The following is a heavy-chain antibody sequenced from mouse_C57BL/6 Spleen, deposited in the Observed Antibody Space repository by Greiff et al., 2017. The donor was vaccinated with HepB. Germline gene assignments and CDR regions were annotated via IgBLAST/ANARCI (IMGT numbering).Heavy chain of an antibody. Sequence: QVQLKESGPELVKPGASVKISCKASGYAFSSSWMNWVKQRPGKGLEWIGRIYPGDGDTNYNGKFKGKATLTADKSSSTAYMQLSSLTSEDSAVYFCARSSYYSIDYWGQGTTLTVSS. CDR1: GYAFSSSW. CDR2: IYPGDGDT. D-gene: IGHD2-5*01. V-gene: IGHV1-82*01. CDR3: ARSSYYSIDY. J-gene: IGHJ2*01.